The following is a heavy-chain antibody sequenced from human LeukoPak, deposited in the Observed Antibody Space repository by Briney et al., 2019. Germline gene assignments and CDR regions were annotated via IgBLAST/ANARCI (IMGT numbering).Heavy chain of an antibody. CDR2: VRFDGRET. J-gene: IGHJ4*02. CDR3: AKDLGQWLVRGIDY. D-gene: IGHD6-19*01. Sequence: GGSLRLSCVASGFTFSRYDMHWVRQAPGKGLEWLAFVRFDGRETFYADSVNGRFTISRDNAKNSLYLQMNSLRAEDTAVYYCAKDLGQWLVRGIDYWGQGTLVTVSS. CDR1: GFTFSRYD. V-gene: IGHV3-30*02.